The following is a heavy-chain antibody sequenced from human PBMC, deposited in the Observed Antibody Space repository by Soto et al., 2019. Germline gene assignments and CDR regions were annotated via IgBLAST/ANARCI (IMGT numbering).Heavy chain of an antibody. CDR2: ISAYNGNT. CDR3: ARYLYDAFDI. CDR1: GCTFTSYG. D-gene: IGHD3-10*01. Sequence: GASVKVSCKASGCTFTSYGISWVRQPPGQGLEWMGWISAYNGNTNYAQKLQGRVTMTTDTSTSTAHMELRSLRSDATAVYCCARYLYDAFDIWGQGTMVTFSS. V-gene: IGHV1-18*04. J-gene: IGHJ3*02.